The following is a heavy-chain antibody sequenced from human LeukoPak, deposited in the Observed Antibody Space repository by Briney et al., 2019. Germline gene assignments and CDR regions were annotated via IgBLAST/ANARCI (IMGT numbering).Heavy chain of an antibody. Sequence: GGSLRLSCAASGFTFDEYAMHWVRQAPGKGLEWISGISWRSDSIGYADSVKGRFTVSRDNAKNSLYLQMNSLRPEDTALYYCAKDATTIIKSGGYFQEWGQGTLVSVAS. D-gene: IGHD4-11*01. CDR3: AKDATTIIKSGGYFQE. V-gene: IGHV3-9*01. CDR1: GFTFDEYA. J-gene: IGHJ1*01. CDR2: ISWRSDSI.